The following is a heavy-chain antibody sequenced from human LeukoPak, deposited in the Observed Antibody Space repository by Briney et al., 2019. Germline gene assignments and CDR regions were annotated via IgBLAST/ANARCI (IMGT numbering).Heavy chain of an antibody. CDR1: GFTFSSYA. CDR3: AKDQVGYSYGYFDY. Sequence: GSLRLSCAAFGFTFSSYAMSWVRQAPGKGLEWVSAISGSGGSTYYADSVKGRFTISRDNSKNTLYLQMNSLRAEDTAVYYCAKDQVGYSYGYFDYWGQGTLVTVSS. CDR2: ISGSGGST. D-gene: IGHD5-18*01. V-gene: IGHV3-23*01. J-gene: IGHJ4*02.